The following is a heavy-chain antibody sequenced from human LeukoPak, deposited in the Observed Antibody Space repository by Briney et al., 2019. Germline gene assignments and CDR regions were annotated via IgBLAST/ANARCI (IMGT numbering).Heavy chain of an antibody. Sequence: ASVKVSCKASGYTFTSYGISWVRQAPGRGLEWMGWISAYNGNTNYAQKLQGRVTMTTDTSTSTAYMELRSLRSDDTAVYYCAREQQWASMGSYYFDYWGQGTLVTVSS. V-gene: IGHV1-18*01. CDR2: ISAYNGNT. CDR3: AREQQWASMGSYYFDY. D-gene: IGHD6-19*01. J-gene: IGHJ4*02. CDR1: GYTFTSYG.